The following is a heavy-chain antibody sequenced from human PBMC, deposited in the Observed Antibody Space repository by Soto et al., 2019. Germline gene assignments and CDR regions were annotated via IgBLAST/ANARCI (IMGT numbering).Heavy chain of an antibody. CDR1: GGTFTDLG. V-gene: IGHV1-69*13. D-gene: IGHD6-13*01. CDR3: ARTGQQLAYYFDY. J-gene: IGHJ4*02. Sequence: GASVKVSCKASGGTFTDLGLHWVRQAPGQGLEWMGGIIPIFGTPNYAQKFQGRVTITADESTSTAYMELSSLRSEDTAVYYCARTGQQLAYYFDYWGQGTLVTVSS. CDR2: IIPIFGTP.